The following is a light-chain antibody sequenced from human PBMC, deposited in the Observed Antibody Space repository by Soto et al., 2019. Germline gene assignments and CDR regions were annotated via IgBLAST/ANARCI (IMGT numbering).Light chain of an antibody. J-gene: IGKJ1*01. CDR2: DAS. CDR1: QSVSSY. CDR3: QQRSDWPWT. V-gene: IGKV3-11*01. Sequence: EIVLTQSPATLSLSPGERATLSCRASQSVSSYLAWYQQKPGQVPRLLIHDASNRASDIPARFSGSGSGTDFTLTISSLEPEDFAVYYCQQRSDWPWTFGQGTKVDIK.